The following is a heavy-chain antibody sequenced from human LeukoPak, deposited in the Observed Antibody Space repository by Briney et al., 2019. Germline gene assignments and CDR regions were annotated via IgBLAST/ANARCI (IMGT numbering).Heavy chain of an antibody. V-gene: IGHV1-69*04. CDR3: ALLEAAAGTDY. CDR2: IIPILGIA. Sequence: ASVRVSCKASGGTFSSYAISWVRQAPGQGLEWMGRIIPILGIANYAQKFQGRVTITADKSTSTAYMELSSLRSEDTAVYYCALLEAAAGTDYWGQGTLVTVSS. J-gene: IGHJ4*02. CDR1: GGTFSSYA. D-gene: IGHD6-13*01.